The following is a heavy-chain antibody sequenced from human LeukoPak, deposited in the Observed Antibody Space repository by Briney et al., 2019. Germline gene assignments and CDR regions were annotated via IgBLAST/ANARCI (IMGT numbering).Heavy chain of an antibody. J-gene: IGHJ4*02. D-gene: IGHD6-13*01. CDR1: GFPFAPFW. CDR3: VAEASSPY. Sequence: PGGSLRLSCAASGFPFAPFWMTWVRQAPGKGPEFVATMNRDGSEVAYGDSVRDRFTISRDNAKNSLFLQMNSLRAEDTAVYYCVAEASSPYWGQGTLVTVSS. V-gene: IGHV3-7*02. CDR2: MNRDGSEV.